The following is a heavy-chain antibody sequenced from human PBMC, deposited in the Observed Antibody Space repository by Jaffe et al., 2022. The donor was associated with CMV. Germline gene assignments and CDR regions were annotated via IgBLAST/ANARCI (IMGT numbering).Heavy chain of an antibody. Sequence: EVQLLESGGGLVQPGGSLRLSCAASGFTFSSYAMSWVRQAPGKGLEWVSAISGSGGSTYYADSVKGRFTISRDNSKNTLYLQMNSLRAEDTAVYYCAKASSSWYGTGGGDFDYWGQGTLVTVSS. J-gene: IGHJ4*02. CDR2: ISGSGGST. CDR1: GFTFSSYA. V-gene: IGHV3-23*01. CDR3: AKASSSWYGTGGGDFDY. D-gene: IGHD6-13*01.